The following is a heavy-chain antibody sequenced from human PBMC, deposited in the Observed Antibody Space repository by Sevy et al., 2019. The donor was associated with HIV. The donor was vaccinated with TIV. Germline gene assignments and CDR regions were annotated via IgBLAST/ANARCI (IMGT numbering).Heavy chain of an antibody. J-gene: IGHJ6*02. CDR1: GYTFTSYG. D-gene: IGHD3-3*01. Sequence: ASVKVSCKASGYTFTSYGISWVRQAPGQGLEWMGWISAYNGNTNYAQKFQGRVTMTTDTSTSTAYMELRSLRSDVTAVYYCARDPYYDFWSGYSYYYYYYGMDVWGQGTTVTVSS. CDR2: ISAYNGNT. CDR3: ARDPYYDFWSGYSYYYYYYGMDV. V-gene: IGHV1-18*01.